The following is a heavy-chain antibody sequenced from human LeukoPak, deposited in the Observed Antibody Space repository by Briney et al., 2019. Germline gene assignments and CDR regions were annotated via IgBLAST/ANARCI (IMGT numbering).Heavy chain of an antibody. CDR1: GFTFSSYT. V-gene: IGHV3-48*02. J-gene: IGHJ4*02. CDR3: ARRHDYGDF. Sequence: GGSLTLSCAASGFTFSSYTMTWVRQAPGKGLEWVSYISSSSSTISYADSVKGRFTISRDNAKNSLYLQMNSLRNEDTAVYYCARRHDYGDFWGQGTLVTVSS. CDR2: ISSSSSTI.